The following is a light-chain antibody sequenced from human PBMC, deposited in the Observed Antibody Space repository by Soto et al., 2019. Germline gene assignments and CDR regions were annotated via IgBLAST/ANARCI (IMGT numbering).Light chain of an antibody. CDR2: KAS. CDR1: QSIGSW. J-gene: IGKJ1*01. V-gene: IGKV1-5*03. Sequence: DIQLTHSPSTLSASIGDRVTITCRASQSIGSWLAWYQQRPGKAPNVLIYKASNLERGVPSRFSGSGSETEFTLTISSLQPEDFATYYCQQYSTFPWTFGQGTKVE. CDR3: QQYSTFPWT.